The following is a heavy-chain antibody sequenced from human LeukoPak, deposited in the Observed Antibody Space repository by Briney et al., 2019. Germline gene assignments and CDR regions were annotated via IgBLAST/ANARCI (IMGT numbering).Heavy chain of an antibody. J-gene: IGHJ4*02. D-gene: IGHD1-26*01. CDR2: ISSRGGST. CDR1: GFTFSSYA. V-gene: IGHV3-64*01. Sequence: GGSLRLSCAASGFTFSSYAMHWVRQAPGKGLEFVSAISSRGGSTYYAHSVKGRFTISRDHSKNTLYLQIGSLRADDIAVYYCARVGSGSYHMDYFVCRGRG. CDR3: ARVGSGSYHMDYFVC.